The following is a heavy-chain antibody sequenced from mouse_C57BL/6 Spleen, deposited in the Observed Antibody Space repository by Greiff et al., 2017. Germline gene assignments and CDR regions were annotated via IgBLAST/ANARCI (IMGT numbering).Heavy chain of an antibody. D-gene: IGHD1-1*02. CDR1: GYAFSSYW. Sequence: VQLQQSGAELVKPGASVKISCKASGYAFSSYWMNWVKQRPGKGLEWIGQIYPGDGDTNYNGKFKGKATLTADKSSSTAYMQLSSLTSEDSAVYFCARGGDYGEYFDYWGQGTTLTVSS. CDR3: ARGGDYGEYFDY. V-gene: IGHV1-80*01. J-gene: IGHJ2*01. CDR2: IYPGDGDT.